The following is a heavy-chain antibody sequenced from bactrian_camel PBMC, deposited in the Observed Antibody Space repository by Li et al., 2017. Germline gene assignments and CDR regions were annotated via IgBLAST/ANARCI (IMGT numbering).Heavy chain of an antibody. Sequence: VQLVESGGASVQAGGSLRLSCVASGDTIGRYCMGWFRQIPDKEREGVAGIGSDGSTSYADSVKGRFTVSQDSAKNILYLQMNSLKPEDTATYYCATGYVGGALLGPQSYSYWGQGTQVTVS. J-gene: IGHJ4*01. CDR2: IGSDGST. V-gene: IGHV3S55*01. CDR3: ATGYVGGALLGPQSYSY. CDR1: GDTIGRYC. D-gene: IGHD2*01.